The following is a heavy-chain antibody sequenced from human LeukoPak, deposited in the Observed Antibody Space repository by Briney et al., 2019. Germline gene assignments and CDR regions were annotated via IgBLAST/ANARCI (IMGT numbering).Heavy chain of an antibody. D-gene: IGHD2-21*02. V-gene: IGHV5-51*01. CDR1: GYSFSSFW. CDR2: IYPDDSNT. J-gene: IGHJ4*02. Sequence: GESLKISCKGSGYSFSSFWIAWVRQMPGKGLEWMGIIYPDDSNTRYTPSFPGQVTISADKSISTAYLQWSSLKASDTAMYYCARSAYCGGDCYPSLWYFDYWGQGTLVTVSS. CDR3: ARSAYCGGDCYPSLWYFDY.